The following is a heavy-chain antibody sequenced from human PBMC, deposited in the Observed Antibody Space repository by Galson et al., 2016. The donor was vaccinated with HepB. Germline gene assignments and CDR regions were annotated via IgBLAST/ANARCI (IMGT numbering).Heavy chain of an antibody. D-gene: IGHD2-21*01. CDR2: IRPYNGVT. V-gene: IGHV1-18*01. CDR1: GYSSVGFG. J-gene: IGHJ4*02. Sequence: SVKVSCKASGYSSVGFGLTWVRQAPGQGFEWMGWIRPYNGVTDYAQKFQGRLTMSTDTSTNTAYMELSSLRSDATAVYYCARRQLLFGYHQDGFDSWGQGTLVTVSS. CDR3: ARRQLLFGYHQDGFDS.